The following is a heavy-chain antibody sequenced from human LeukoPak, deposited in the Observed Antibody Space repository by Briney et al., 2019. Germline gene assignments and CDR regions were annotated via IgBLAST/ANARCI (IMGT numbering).Heavy chain of an antibody. V-gene: IGHV1-8*01. CDR3: ARALVATPLYYFDY. Sequence: ASVKVSCKASGCTFTSYDINWVRQATGQGLEWMGWMNPNSGNTGYAQKFQGRVTMTRNTSISTAYMELSSLRSEDTAVYYCARALVATPLYYFDYWGQGTLVTVSS. D-gene: IGHD5-12*01. CDR2: MNPNSGNT. CDR1: GCTFTSYD. J-gene: IGHJ4*02.